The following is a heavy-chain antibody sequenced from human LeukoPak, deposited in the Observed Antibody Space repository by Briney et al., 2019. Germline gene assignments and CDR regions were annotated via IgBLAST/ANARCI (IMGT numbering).Heavy chain of an antibody. J-gene: IGHJ4*02. CDR3: ARYCSGGSCEG. CDR1: GGTFSSYT. D-gene: IGHD2-15*01. V-gene: IGHV1-69*08. Sequence: SVKVSCKASGGTFSSYTISWVRQAPGQGLEWMGRIIPILGTANYAQKFQGRVTITADESTSTAYMELSSLRSEDTAVYYCARYCSGGSCEGWGQGTLVTVSS. CDR2: IIPILGTA.